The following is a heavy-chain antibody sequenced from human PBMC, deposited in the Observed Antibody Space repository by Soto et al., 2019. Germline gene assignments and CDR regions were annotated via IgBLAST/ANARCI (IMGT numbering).Heavy chain of an antibody. CDR3: ARGYNYALGY. CDR1: GYTLTELS. CDR2: FDPEYGKI. V-gene: IGHV1-24*01. D-gene: IGHD5-18*01. Sequence: GASVKVSCKVSGYTLTELSIHWVRQAPGKGLEWMGGFDPEYGKIIYAPRFQGRVTMPEDTSTDTAYMQLNSVTPEDTAVYYCARGYNYALGYWGQGTLVTVSS. J-gene: IGHJ4*02.